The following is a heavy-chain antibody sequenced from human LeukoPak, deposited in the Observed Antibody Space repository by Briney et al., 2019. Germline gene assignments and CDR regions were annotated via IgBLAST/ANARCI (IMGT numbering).Heavy chain of an antibody. V-gene: IGHV4-59*01. Sequence: SETLSLTCAVYGGSFSGYYWSWIRQPPVKGLEWISYIDYRGSTTYNPSLRSRVTISVDTSRNQFSLKLSSVTAADTAVYYCARSRSGYSYDHAAFEIWGQGTMVTVSS. CDR2: IDYRGST. CDR3: ARSRSGYSYDHAAFEI. J-gene: IGHJ3*02. D-gene: IGHD5-18*01. CDR1: GGSFSGYY.